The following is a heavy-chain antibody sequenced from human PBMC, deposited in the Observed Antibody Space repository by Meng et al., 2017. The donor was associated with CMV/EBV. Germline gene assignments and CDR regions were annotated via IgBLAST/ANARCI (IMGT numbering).Heavy chain of an antibody. CDR1: GFTFSSYW. V-gene: IGHV3-74*01. CDR2: INSDGSST. D-gene: IGHD3-16*01. J-gene: IGHJ4*02. Sequence: GESLKISCAASGFTFSSYWMHWVRQAPGKGLVWVSRINSDGSSTSYADSVKGRFTITRDNAKNTLYLQMNSLRAEDTAVYYCARAGKGWFGRTVYYDYWGQGTLVTVSS. CDR3: ARAGKGWFGRTVYYDY.